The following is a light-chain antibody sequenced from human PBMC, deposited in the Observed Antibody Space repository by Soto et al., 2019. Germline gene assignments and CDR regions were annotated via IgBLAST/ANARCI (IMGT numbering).Light chain of an antibody. Sequence: EILMTQSPATLSGSAGERVTLSCRAGQGVTTNFAWYQQKSGQSPRLLIYDVSSRATGVPSRFSGTGYETDFNLTISGLQSEDSAIYFCQQYNNWPFSFGQGTRLEIK. CDR3: QQYNNWPFS. V-gene: IGKV3-15*01. J-gene: IGKJ5*01. CDR1: QGVTTN. CDR2: DVS.